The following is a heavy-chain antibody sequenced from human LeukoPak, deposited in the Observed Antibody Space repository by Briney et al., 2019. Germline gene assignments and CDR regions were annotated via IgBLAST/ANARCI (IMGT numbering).Heavy chain of an antibody. CDR2: ISSSGGTI. D-gene: IGHD1-7*01. J-gene: IGHJ4*02. Sequence: GGSLRLSCSASGFTFSRYVMHWVHLAPGKGLEYVSGISSSGGTIYYADSVKGRFSISRDNSKNTLDLQMSSLRVEDTAVYYCVKDLTATTSAWGQGTLVIVSS. CDR3: VKDLTATTSA. V-gene: IGHV3-64D*09. CDR1: GFTFSRYV.